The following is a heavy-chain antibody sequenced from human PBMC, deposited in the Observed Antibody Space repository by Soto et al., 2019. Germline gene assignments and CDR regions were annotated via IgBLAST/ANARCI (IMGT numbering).Heavy chain of an antibody. Sequence: SETLSLTCSVSGGSVRTGSYHWSWIRQPPGKGLEWIGFIPNNGSPDYNPSLKSRVVVSIDRSKNQFSLKVSSVTAADTAVYYCATSGHDFWSGSFDYWGQGTLVTVSS. CDR1: GGSVRTGSYH. V-gene: IGHV4-61*01. CDR3: ATSGHDFWSGSFDY. CDR2: IPNNGSP. J-gene: IGHJ4*02. D-gene: IGHD3-3*01.